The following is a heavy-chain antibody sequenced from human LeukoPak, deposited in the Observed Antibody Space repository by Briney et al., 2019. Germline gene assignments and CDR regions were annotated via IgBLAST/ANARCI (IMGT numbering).Heavy chain of an antibody. CDR3: ARRRSGTYYDY. Sequence: PSEALSLTCTVSGGSVSTNYWSWTRQPPGKGLEWIAYISHSAESNSNPSLKSRVTISVDTSKNQFSLRLSSVTASDTAVYFCARRRSGTYYDYWGQGTLVTVSS. CDR2: ISHSAES. J-gene: IGHJ4*02. V-gene: IGHV4-4*08. CDR1: GGSVSTNY. D-gene: IGHD1-26*01.